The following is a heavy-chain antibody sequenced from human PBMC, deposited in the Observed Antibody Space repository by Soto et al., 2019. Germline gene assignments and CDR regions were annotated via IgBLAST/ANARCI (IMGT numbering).Heavy chain of an antibody. V-gene: IGHV4-4*02. CDR2: IYHSGST. CDR3: ARTTRPNEPPGHYYYYYGMDV. D-gene: IGHD1-1*01. Sequence: PSGTLSLTCAVSGGSISSSNWWSWVRQPPGKGLEWIGEIYHSGSTNYNPSLKSRVTISVDKSKNQFSLKLSSVTAADTAVYYCARTTRPNEPPGHYYYYYGMDVWGQGTTVT. CDR1: GGSISSSNW. J-gene: IGHJ6*02.